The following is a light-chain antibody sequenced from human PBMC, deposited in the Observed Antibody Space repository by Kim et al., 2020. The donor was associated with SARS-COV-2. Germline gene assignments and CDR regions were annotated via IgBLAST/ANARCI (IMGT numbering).Light chain of an antibody. CDR1: SGHSSYI. CDR3: ETWDSNTPPVV. V-gene: IGLV4-60*03. CDR2: LEGSGSY. Sequence: QPVLTQSSSASASLGSSVKLTCTLSSGHSSYIIAWHQQQPGKAPRYLMKLEGSGSYNKGSGVPDRFSGSSSGADRYLTISNLQSEDEADYYCETWDSNTPPVVFGGGTQLTVL. J-gene: IGLJ2*01.